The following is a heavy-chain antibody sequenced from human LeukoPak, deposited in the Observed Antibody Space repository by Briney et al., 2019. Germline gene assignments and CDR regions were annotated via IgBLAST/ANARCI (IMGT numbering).Heavy chain of an antibody. CDR3: AKDRDTFDY. D-gene: IGHD5-18*01. CDR1: GFTFSSYG. CDR2: IWYDGSNK. V-gene: IGHV3-33*06. Sequence: GRSLRLSCAASGFTFSSYGMHWVRQAPGKGLEWVALIWYDGSNKYYADSVKGRLTISRDNSKNTLYLQMNSLRAEDTAVYYCAKDRDTFDYWGQGTLVTVSS. J-gene: IGHJ4*02.